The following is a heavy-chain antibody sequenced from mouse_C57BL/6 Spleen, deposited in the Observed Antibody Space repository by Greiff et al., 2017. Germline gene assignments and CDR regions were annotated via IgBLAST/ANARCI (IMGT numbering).Heavy chain of an antibody. Sequence: VQLQQPGAELVKPGASVKMSCKASGYTFTSYWITWVKQRPGQGLEWIGDIYPGSGSTNYNEKFKSKATLTVDQSSSTAYMQLSRLTSGDSAVYYCARRGGNVAWCAYWGQGTLGTVAA. J-gene: IGHJ3*01. V-gene: IGHV1-55*01. CDR1: GYTFTSYW. CDR3: ARRGGNVAWCAY. D-gene: IGHD1-1*02. CDR2: IYPGSGST.